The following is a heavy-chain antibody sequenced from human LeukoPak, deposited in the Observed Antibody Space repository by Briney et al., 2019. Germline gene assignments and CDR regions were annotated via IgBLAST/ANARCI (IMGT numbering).Heavy chain of an antibody. J-gene: IGHJ4*02. CDR1: GGSFSGYY. Sequence: SETLSLTCAVYGGSFSGYYWSWIRQPPGKGLEWIGEITHSGSTNYNPSLKSRVTISVDTSKNQFSLKLSSVTAADTAVYYCARENYGDYVIYYFDYWGQGTLVTVSS. D-gene: IGHD4-17*01. CDR3: ARENYGDYVIYYFDY. CDR2: ITHSGST. V-gene: IGHV4-34*01.